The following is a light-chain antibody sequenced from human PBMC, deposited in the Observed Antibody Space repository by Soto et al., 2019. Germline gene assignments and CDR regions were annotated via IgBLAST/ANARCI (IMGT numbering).Light chain of an antibody. V-gene: IGKV3-20*01. CDR3: QQYGSSPHT. CDR1: QSVSSSY. Sequence: ETVLTQSPGTLSLSPGERATLSCRASQSVSSSYLAWYQQKPGQAPRLLIYGASGRATGIPDRFSGSGSGTDFTLSISRLEPEDFAVYYCQQYGSSPHTFGQGTKLEIK. J-gene: IGKJ1*01. CDR2: GAS.